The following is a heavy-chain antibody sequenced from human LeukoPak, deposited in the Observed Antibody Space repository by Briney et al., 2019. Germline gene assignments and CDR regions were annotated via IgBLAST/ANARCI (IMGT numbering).Heavy chain of an antibody. CDR3: ARGSMVYATDFDY. CDR1: GYTFTGYY. Sequence: ASVKVSCKASGYTFTGYYMHWVRQAPGQGLEWMGWINPNSGGTNYAQKFQGRVTMTRDTSISTAYMELNRLRSDDTAVYYCARGSMVYATDFDYWGQGTLVTVSS. J-gene: IGHJ4*02. V-gene: IGHV1-2*02. D-gene: IGHD2-8*01. CDR2: INPNSGGT.